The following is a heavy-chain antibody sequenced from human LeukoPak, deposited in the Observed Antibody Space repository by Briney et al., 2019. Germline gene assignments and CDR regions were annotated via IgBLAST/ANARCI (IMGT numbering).Heavy chain of an antibody. D-gene: IGHD6-13*01. Sequence: GGSLRLSCAASGFTFSNYAMSWVRQAPGKGLEWVAGISDSGDRTHYADSVKGRFTISRDNSKNTLYVQMKSLRVEDTAVYYCAKETRWSSSYYFDYWGQGTLVTVSS. CDR3: AKETRWSSSYYFDY. CDR1: GFTFSNYA. CDR2: ISDSGDRT. J-gene: IGHJ4*02. V-gene: IGHV3-23*01.